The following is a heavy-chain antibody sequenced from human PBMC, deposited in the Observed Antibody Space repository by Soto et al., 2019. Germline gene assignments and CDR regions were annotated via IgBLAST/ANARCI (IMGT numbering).Heavy chain of an antibody. D-gene: IGHD4-4*01. CDR2: INHSGST. CDR1: GGSFSGYF. J-gene: IGHJ4*02. V-gene: IGHV4-34*01. CDR3: ARGEQLVDY. Sequence: SETLSLTCAVYGGSFSGYFGSWIRQPPGKGLEWIGEINHSGSTNYNPSLKSRVTISVDTSKNQFSLRLSSVTAADTAVYYCARGEQLVDYWGQGTLVTVSS.